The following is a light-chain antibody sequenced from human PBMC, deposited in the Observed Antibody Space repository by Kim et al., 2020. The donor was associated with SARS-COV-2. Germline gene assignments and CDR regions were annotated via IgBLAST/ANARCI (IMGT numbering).Light chain of an antibody. J-gene: IGKJ2*01. CDR2: DAS. V-gene: IGKV3-15*01. CDR3: QQYNDWPPYT. CDR1: QSFSSR. Sequence: VSPGERATLSCRASQSFSSRLVWYQQKPGQAPRLLIYDASTRATGIPARFSGSGSGTEFTLTISSLQSEDFAVYYCQQYNDWPPYTFGQGTKLEI.